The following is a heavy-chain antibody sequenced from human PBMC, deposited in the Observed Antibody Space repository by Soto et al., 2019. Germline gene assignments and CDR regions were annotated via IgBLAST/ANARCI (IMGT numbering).Heavy chain of an antibody. D-gene: IGHD5-12*01. V-gene: IGHV1-69*02. CDR1: GGTFSSYT. J-gene: IGHJ4*02. CDR2: IIPILGIA. Sequence: QVQLVQSGAEVKKPGSSVKVSCKASGGTFSSYTISWVRQAPGQGLEWMGRIIPILGIANYAQKFQGRVTITADKSTSTAYMGLSSLRSEDTAVYYCASRGYSGYESYYWGQGTLVTVSS. CDR3: ASRGYSGYESYY.